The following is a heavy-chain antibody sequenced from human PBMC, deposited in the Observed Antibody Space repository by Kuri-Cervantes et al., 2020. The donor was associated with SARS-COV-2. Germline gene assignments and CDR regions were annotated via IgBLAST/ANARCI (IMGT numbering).Heavy chain of an antibody. CDR1: GYTFTSYD. CDR2: MNPNSGGT. D-gene: IGHD3-9*01. J-gene: IGHJ6*03. CDR3: AKQSPPIFSWDDILTAPTDPRKPYYYYYMDV. V-gene: IGHV1-8*02. Sequence: ASVKVSCKASGYTFTSYDINWVRQATGQGLEWMGWMNPNSGGTNYAQKFQGRVTMTRDTSTSTVYMELSSLRAEDTAVYYCAKQSPPIFSWDDILTAPTDPRKPYYYYYMDVWGKGTTVTVSS.